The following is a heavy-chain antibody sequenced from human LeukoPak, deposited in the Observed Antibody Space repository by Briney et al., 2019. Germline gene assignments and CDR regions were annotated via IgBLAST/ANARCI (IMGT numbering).Heavy chain of an antibody. D-gene: IGHD4-11*01. CDR2: ISYIGST. CDR3: ARDLITLTKVFHI. V-gene: IGHV4-59*11. Sequence: SETLSLIYAVSTDSICSHHWICIRQPPGKGLEWIGYISYIGSTNYNPPLKSPVPISIDTSKHQYSLKLRYVTAADTAVYYCARDLITLTKVFHIWGQGTMVSVSS. J-gene: IGHJ3*02. CDR1: TDSICSHH.